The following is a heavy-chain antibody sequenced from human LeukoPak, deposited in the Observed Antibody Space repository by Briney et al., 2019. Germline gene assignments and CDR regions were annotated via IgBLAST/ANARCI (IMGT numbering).Heavy chain of an antibody. CDR3: ASNLGGWGSYYMDV. CDR1: GFTFSSYW. CDR2: IKQDGSEK. Sequence: GGSLRLSCAASGFTFSSYWMSWVRQAPGKGLEWVANIKQDGSEKYYVDSVKGRFTISRDNAMNSLYLQMNSLRAEDTAVYYCASNLGGWGSYYMDVWGEGTTVTVFS. V-gene: IGHV3-7*01. D-gene: IGHD3-16*01. J-gene: IGHJ6*03.